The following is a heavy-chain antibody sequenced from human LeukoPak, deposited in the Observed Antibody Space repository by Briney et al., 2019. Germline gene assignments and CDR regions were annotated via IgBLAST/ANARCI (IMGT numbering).Heavy chain of an antibody. CDR1: GGSVSSGIYY. D-gene: IGHD6-19*01. CDR3: ATGYQWLATGFDY. CDR2: IYNSAST. V-gene: IGHV4-61*01. J-gene: IGHJ4*02. Sequence: SETLSLTCTVSGGSVSSGIYYWSWIRQSPGNGLEWIGYIYNSASTKYSPSLKSRVTISVDTSKNQFSLKLSSVTAADTAVYYCATGYQWLATGFDYWGQGTLVTVSS.